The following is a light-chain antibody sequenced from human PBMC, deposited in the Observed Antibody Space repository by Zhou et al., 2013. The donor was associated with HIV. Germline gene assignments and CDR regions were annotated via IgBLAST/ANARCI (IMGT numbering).Light chain of an antibody. V-gene: IGKV1-9*01. CDR2: AAS. Sequence: IQLTQSPSSLSASVGDRVTITCRASQGISSYLAWYQQKPGKAPKLLIYAASTLQSGVPSRFSGGGSGTDFTLIISSLQPEDFATYYCQQVNSYPRTFGQGTKVEIK. J-gene: IGKJ1*01. CDR1: QGISSY. CDR3: QQVNSYPRT.